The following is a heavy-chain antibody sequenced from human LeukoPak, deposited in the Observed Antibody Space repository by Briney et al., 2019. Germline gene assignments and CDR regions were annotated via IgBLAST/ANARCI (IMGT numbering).Heavy chain of an antibody. CDR1: GFTFSSYA. D-gene: IGHD5-18*01. CDR3: ARVAAPIMYVDTAMFFDY. V-gene: IGHV3-30*04. J-gene: IGHJ4*02. Sequence: SGRSLRLSCAASGFTFSSYAMDWVRQAPGKELEWVAVISYDGSNKYYADSVKGRFTISRDNSKNTLYLQMNSLRAEDTAVYYCARVAAPIMYVDTAMFFDYWGQGTLVTVSS. CDR2: ISYDGSNK.